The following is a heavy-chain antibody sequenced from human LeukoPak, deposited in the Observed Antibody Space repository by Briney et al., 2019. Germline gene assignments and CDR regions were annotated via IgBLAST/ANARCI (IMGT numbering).Heavy chain of an antibody. CDR2: ISSSSSYI. V-gene: IGHV3-21*04. J-gene: IGHJ4*02. Sequence: PGGSLRLSCAASGFTFSSYSINWVRQAPGKGLEWVSSISSSSSYIYYADSVKGRFTISRDNIKNSLYLQMNSLRPEDTALYYCAKATKIYNSPFDYCGQGTLVTVSS. CDR3: AKATKIYNSPFDY. D-gene: IGHD1-1*01. CDR1: GFTFSSYS.